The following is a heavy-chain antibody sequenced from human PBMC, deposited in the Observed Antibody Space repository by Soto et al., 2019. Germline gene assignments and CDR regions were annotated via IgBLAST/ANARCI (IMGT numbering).Heavy chain of an antibody. CDR3: ARLVCSSTSCYSTYYYYYGMDV. Sequence: GESLKISCKGSGYSFTSYWISWVRQMPGKGLGWMGRIDPSDSYTNYSPSFQGHVTISADKSISTAYLQWSSLKASDTAMYYCARLVCSSTSCYSTYYYYYGMDVWGQGTTVTVSS. D-gene: IGHD2-2*01. CDR1: GYSFTSYW. CDR2: IDPSDSYT. V-gene: IGHV5-10-1*01. J-gene: IGHJ6*02.